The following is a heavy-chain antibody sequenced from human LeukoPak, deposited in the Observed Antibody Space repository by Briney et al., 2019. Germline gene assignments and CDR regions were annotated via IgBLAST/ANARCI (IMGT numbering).Heavy chain of an antibody. Sequence: SETLSLTCNVSGYSISSGYFWGWIRQPPGKGLEWIGSLHHSGSTYYNPSLKSRVTISVDTSKNQFSLRLSSVTAADTAVYYCARTENYYYYYMDVWGKGTTVTVSS. CDR1: GYSISSGYF. D-gene: IGHD2-21*02. CDR2: LHHSGST. J-gene: IGHJ6*03. CDR3: ARTENYYYYYMDV. V-gene: IGHV4-38-2*02.